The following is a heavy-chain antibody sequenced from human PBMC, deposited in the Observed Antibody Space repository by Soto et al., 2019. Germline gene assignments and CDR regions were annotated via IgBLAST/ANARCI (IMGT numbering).Heavy chain of an antibody. D-gene: IGHD2-15*01. CDR2: INHGGST. CDR1: GWSFSGYY. CDR3: AGRYCTGGSCYRP. Sequence: EPRAGTDARSGWSFSGYYWSWIHQPPGKGLEWIGEINHGGSTNYNPSLKSRVTISLDTSKNQFSLKLTSVTAADTAVYYCAGRYCTGGSCYRPWGQGTLVTVSS. V-gene: IGHV4-34*01. J-gene: IGHJ4*02.